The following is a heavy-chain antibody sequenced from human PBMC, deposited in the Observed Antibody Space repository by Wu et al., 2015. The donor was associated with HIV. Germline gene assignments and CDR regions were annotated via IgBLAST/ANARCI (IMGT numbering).Heavy chain of an antibody. V-gene: IGHV1-46*01. CDR1: GDSFSSYY. Sequence: QVQLVQSGAEVKKPGASVKISCKASGDSFSSYYIHWVRQAPGQGLEWMGIINPSAVSTNYAQKFQGRVSMTRGTSTTTVYMELSSLISEDTAVYYCASAIAATATLAFDIWGQRDKWSPSLQ. CDR2: INPSAVST. CDR3: ASAIAATATLAFDI. D-gene: IGHD6-13*01. J-gene: IGHJ3*02.